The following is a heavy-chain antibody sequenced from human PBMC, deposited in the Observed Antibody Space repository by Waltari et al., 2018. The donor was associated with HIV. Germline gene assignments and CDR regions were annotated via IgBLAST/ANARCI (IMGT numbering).Heavy chain of an antibody. J-gene: IGHJ4*02. V-gene: IGHV3-49*04. CDR1: GFTFGDFA. CDR3: TRQHDSSGYYTRGLFYFDY. CDR2: IRTKTYGGTT. Sequence: EVQLVESGGTLVQPGRSLRLSCSTSGFTFGDFAIIWVRQAPGKGLEWGGLIRTKTYGGTTESAASVKVRFTISRDDSRSIAYLQMNSLKTEDTAIYFCTRQHDSSGYYTRGLFYFDYWGQGNLVTVSS. D-gene: IGHD3-22*01.